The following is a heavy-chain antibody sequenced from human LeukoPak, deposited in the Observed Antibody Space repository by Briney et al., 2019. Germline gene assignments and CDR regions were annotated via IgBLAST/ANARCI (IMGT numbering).Heavy chain of an antibody. V-gene: IGHV4-34*01. CDR1: GGSFSGYY. J-gene: IGHJ4*02. Sequence: SETLSLTCAVYGGSFSGYYWSWIRQPPGKGLEWIGEINHSGSTNYNPSLKSRVTISVDTSKNQFSLKLSSVTAADTAVYYCARGANWGSPDYWGQGTLVTVSS. CDR2: INHSGST. D-gene: IGHD7-27*01. CDR3: ARGANWGSPDY.